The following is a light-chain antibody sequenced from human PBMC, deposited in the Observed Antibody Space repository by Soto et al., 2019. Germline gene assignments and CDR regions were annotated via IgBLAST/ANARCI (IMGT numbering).Light chain of an antibody. V-gene: IGKV3-15*01. J-gene: IGKJ4*01. Sequence: EIVMTQSPATLSVSPGERATPSCRASQSVSSNLAWYQQKPGQAPRLLIYGASTRATGIPARFSGSGSGTAFTLTISSLQSEDFAVYYCQQYNNWPPLTFGGGTKVEIK. CDR3: QQYNNWPPLT. CDR2: GAS. CDR1: QSVSSN.